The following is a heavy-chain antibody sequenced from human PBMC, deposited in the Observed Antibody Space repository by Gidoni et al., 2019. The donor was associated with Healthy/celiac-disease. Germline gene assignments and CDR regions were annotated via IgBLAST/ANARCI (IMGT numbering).Heavy chain of an antibody. CDR1: GFPFSSYA. V-gene: IGHV3-23*01. D-gene: IGHD2-2*01. Sequence: EVQLLESGGGLVQPGGSLRLSCAASGFPFSSYAMSWVRQAPGKGLEGVSAISGSGGSTYYADAVKGRFTISRDNSKNTLYLQMNSLRAEDTAVYYCAKDPGDCSSTSCLTYNWFDPWGQGTLVTVSS. CDR2: ISGSGGST. CDR3: AKDPGDCSSTSCLTYNWFDP. J-gene: IGHJ5*02.